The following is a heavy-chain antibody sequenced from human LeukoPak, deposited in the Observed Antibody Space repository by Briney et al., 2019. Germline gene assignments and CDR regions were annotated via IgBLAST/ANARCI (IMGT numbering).Heavy chain of an antibody. J-gene: IGHJ3*02. V-gene: IGHV3-9*01. D-gene: IGHD2/OR15-2a*01. CDR1: GFTFDGYA. CDR2: ICWNSGSI. Sequence: GGSLRLSCAASGFTFDGYAMHWVRQAPGKGLEWVSGICWNSGSIGYADSVKGRFTISRDNAKNSLYLQMNSLRAEDTALYYWAKLRLSNPQAFNDAFYIWGQGTMVTVSS. CDR3: AKLRLSNPQAFNDAFYI.